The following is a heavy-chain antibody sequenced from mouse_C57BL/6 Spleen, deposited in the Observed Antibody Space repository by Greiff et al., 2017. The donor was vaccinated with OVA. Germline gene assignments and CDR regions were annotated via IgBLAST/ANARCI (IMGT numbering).Heavy chain of an antibody. D-gene: IGHD2-2*01. Sequence: VQLQQPGAELVRPGSSVKLSCKASGYTFTSYWMHWVKQRPIQGLEWIGNIDPSDSETHYNQKFKDKATLTVDKSSSPAYMQLISLTSEDSAVYYCARSPLVTSYFDYWGQGTTLTVSS. CDR3: ARSPLVTSYFDY. V-gene: IGHV1-52*01. CDR2: IDPSDSET. CDR1: GYTFTSYW. J-gene: IGHJ2*01.